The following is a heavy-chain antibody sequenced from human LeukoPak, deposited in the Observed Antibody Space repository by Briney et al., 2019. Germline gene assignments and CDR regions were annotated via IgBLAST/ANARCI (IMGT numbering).Heavy chain of an antibody. Sequence: ASVKVSCKASGYIFTSYATNWLRQAPGQGPEWMGWINMYNGHPTYAQGFTGRFVFSLDTSISTAYLQISSLKAEDTAVYYCARDGLVEGVSLFDYWGQGTLVTVSS. D-gene: IGHD3-16*01. CDR1: GYIFTSYA. J-gene: IGHJ4*02. V-gene: IGHV7-4-1*02. CDR2: INMYNGHP. CDR3: ARDGLVEGVSLFDY.